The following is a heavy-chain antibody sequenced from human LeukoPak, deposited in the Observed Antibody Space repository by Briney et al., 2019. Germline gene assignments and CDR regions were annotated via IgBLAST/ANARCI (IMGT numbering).Heavy chain of an antibody. Sequence: PGGSLRLSCAASGVTLSSYAMSWVRQAPGKGLEWVSAISGSGGSTYYADSVKGRFTISRDNSKNTLYLQMNSLRAEDTAVYYCAKVTPRDSGYVGDYWGQGTLVTVSS. CDR3: AKVTPRDSGYVGDY. CDR1: GVTLSSYA. D-gene: IGHD5-12*01. J-gene: IGHJ4*02. CDR2: ISGSGGST. V-gene: IGHV3-23*01.